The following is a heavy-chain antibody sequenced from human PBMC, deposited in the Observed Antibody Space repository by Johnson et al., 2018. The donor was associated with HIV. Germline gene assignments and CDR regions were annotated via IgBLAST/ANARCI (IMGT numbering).Heavy chain of an antibody. CDR1: GFTFSSYD. D-gene: IGHD1-1*01. J-gene: IGHJ3*02. V-gene: IGHV3-13*01. Sequence: VQLVESGGGLVQPGGSLRLSCTASGFTFSSYDMHWVRQAPGKGLEWVSAIGSAGDTYYPDSVKGRFTISRDNAKNSLYLQMNSLRAEDTAVYYCARDRMRTAIGAFDIWGQGTMVTVSS. CDR2: IGSAGDT. CDR3: ARDRMRTAIGAFDI.